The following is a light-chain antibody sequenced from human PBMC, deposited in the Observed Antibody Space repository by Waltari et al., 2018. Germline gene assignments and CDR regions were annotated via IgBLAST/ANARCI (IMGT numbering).Light chain of an antibody. CDR1: SSDGGGYNF. V-gene: IGLV2-23*02. Sequence: QSALTQPASVSGSPGQSITISCTGSSSDGGGYNFVSWYQQHPGKAPKLLIYEVIKRPSGVSIRFSGSKSGNTASLTISGLQAEDEADYYCCSYIGRALFGGGTKLTVL. CDR3: CSYIGRAL. CDR2: EVI. J-gene: IGLJ2*01.